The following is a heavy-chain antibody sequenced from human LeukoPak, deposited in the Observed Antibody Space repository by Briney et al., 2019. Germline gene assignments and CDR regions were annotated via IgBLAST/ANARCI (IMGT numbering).Heavy chain of an antibody. CDR1: GGSFSGYY. CDR2: INHSGST. D-gene: IGHD6-6*01. CDR3: AASIAARQNKEYFDY. V-gene: IGHV4-34*01. J-gene: IGHJ4*02. Sequence: SETLSLTCAVYGGSFSGYYWSWIRQPPGKGLKWIGEINHSGSTNYNPSLKSRVTISVDTSKNQFSLKLSSVTAADTAVYYCAASIAARQNKEYFDYWGQGTLVTVSS.